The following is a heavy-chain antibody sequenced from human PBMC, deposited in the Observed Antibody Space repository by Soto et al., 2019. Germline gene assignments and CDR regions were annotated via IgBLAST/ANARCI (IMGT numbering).Heavy chain of an antibody. V-gene: IGHV1-69*13. CDR2: IIPIFGTA. J-gene: IGHJ6*02. D-gene: IGHD4-4*01. CDR3: ASHYRGDYYYYGMDA. CDR1: GGTFSSYA. Sequence: SVKVSCKASGGTFSSYAISWVRQAPGQGLEWMGGIIPIFGTANYAQKFQGRVTITAGESTSTAYMELSSLRSEDTAVYYCASHYRGDYYYYGMDAWGQGTTVTVSS.